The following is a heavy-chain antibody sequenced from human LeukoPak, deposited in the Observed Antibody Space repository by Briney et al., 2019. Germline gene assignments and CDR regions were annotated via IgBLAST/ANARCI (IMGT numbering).Heavy chain of an antibody. D-gene: IGHD6-19*01. V-gene: IGHV1-2*02. CDR3: ARDMSSGWYVIDR. J-gene: IGHJ5*02. CDR1: GYTFTGYY. Sequence: GASVKVSCKASGYTFTGYYMHWVRQAPGQGLEWMGWINPNSGGTNYAQKFQGRVTMTRDTSISTAYMELSRLRSDDTAVYYCARDMSSGWYVIDRWGQGTLVTVSS. CDR2: INPNSGGT.